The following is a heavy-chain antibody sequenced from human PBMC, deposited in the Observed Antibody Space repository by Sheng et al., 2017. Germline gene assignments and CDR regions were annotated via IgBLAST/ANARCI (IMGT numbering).Heavy chain of an antibody. D-gene: IGHD3-22*01. Sequence: PGGSLRLSCAASGFTFSDYYMSWIRQAPGKGLEWVSYISSSGSTIYYADSVKGRFTISRDNAKNSLYLQMNSLRAEDTAVYYCARDETYYYDSSGPNGWYYWGQGTLVTVSS. J-gene: IGHJ4*02. CDR1: GFTFSDYY. CDR3: ARDETYYYDSSGPNGWYY. CDR2: ISSSGSTI. V-gene: IGHV3-11*01.